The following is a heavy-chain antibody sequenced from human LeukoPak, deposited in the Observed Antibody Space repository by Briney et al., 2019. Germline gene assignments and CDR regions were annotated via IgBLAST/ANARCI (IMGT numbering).Heavy chain of an antibody. Sequence: GRSLRLSCAASGFTFDDCAMHWVRQAPGKGLEWVSGISWNSGSIGYADSVKGRFTISRDNAKNSLYLQMNSLRAEDTALYYCAKGSGEWGQGTLVTVSS. CDR2: ISWNSGSI. D-gene: IGHD2-21*01. J-gene: IGHJ4*02. CDR1: GFTFDDCA. CDR3: AKGSGE. V-gene: IGHV3-9*01.